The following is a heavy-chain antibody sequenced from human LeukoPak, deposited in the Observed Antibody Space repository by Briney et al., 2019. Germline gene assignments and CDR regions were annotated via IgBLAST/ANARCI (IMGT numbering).Heavy chain of an antibody. Sequence: SETLSLTCTVSGDSVSSYYWSWIRQPPGKGLEWIGYIYHTGHTEYNPSLKSRVSISLDTSKSQFSLKLSSVTAAGTAVYYCARHRFGHLFDTWGQGTLVTVSS. D-gene: IGHD3-16*01. CDR1: GDSVSSYY. CDR3: ARHRFGHLFDT. V-gene: IGHV4-59*02. CDR2: IYHTGHT. J-gene: IGHJ4*02.